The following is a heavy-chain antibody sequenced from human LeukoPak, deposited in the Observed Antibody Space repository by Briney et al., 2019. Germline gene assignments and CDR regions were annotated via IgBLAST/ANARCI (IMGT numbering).Heavy chain of an antibody. V-gene: IGHV4-59*01. J-gene: IGHJ3*02. CDR2: IFSTGTT. Sequence: SETLSLTCTVSGGSIRNYYWSWIRQPPGKGLQWIGYIFSTGTTNYNPSLKSRLTISVDTSKNQFSLKLTSVTAADTAIYYCARDGAFDIWGQGTMVTVSP. CDR3: ARDGAFDI. CDR1: GGSIRNYY.